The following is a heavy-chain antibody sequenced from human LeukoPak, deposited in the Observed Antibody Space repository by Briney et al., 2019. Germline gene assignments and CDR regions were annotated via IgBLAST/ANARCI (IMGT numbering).Heavy chain of an antibody. CDR3: ARDVASSGYYWD. Sequence: ASVKVSRKASGYTFTSYAMHWVRQAPGQRLEWMGWINAGNGNTKYSQKFQGRVTMTRDTSTSTVYMELSSLRSDDTAVYYCARDVASSGYYWDWGQGTLVTVSS. J-gene: IGHJ4*02. CDR2: INAGNGNT. D-gene: IGHD3-22*01. V-gene: IGHV1-3*01. CDR1: GYTFTSYA.